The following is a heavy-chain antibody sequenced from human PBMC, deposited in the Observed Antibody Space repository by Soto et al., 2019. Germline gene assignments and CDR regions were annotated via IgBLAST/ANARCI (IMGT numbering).Heavy chain of an antibody. D-gene: IGHD6-13*01. Sequence: SETLSLTCAVYGGSFSGYHWSWIRQPPGKGLEWIGEINHSGSTNYNPSLKSRVTISVDTSKNQFSLKLSSVTAADTAVYYCARGEAAADPYYFDYWGQGTLVTVSS. CDR3: ARGEAAADPYYFDY. CDR1: GGSFSGYH. J-gene: IGHJ4*02. V-gene: IGHV4-34*01. CDR2: INHSGST.